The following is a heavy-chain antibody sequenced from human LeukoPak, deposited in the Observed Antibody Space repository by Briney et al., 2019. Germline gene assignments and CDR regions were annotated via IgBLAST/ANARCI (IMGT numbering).Heavy chain of an antibody. D-gene: IGHD4-17*01. CDR3: VRGRSYFQH. CDR1: GGSVSSGSYY. CDR2: IYYSGST. J-gene: IGHJ1*01. V-gene: IGHV4-61*01. Sequence: SETLSLTCTVSGGSVSSGSYYWSWIRQPPGKGLEWIGYIYYSGSTNYNPSLKSRVTISVDTSKNQFSLKLSSVTAADTAVYYCVRGRSYFQHWGQGTLVTVSS.